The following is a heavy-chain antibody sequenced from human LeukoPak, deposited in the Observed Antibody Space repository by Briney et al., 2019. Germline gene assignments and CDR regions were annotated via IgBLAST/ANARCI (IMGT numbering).Heavy chain of an antibody. CDR1: GGSINTYY. Sequence: TSETLSLTCTVSGGSINTYYWSWIRQPAGKGLEYIGRIYTSGSTNYNPSLKSRVTMSVDTSKNQFSLKLSSVTAADTAVYYCASAYYDILGGHFDYWGQGTLVTVSS. J-gene: IGHJ4*02. D-gene: IGHD3-9*01. CDR3: ASAYYDILGGHFDY. V-gene: IGHV4-4*07. CDR2: IYTSGST.